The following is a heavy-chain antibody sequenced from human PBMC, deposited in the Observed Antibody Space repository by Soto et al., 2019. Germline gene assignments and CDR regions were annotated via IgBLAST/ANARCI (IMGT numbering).Heavy chain of an antibody. CDR1: GASISSSSYY. CDR3: ARLILRGYCSGGSCPLWFDP. V-gene: IGHV4-39*01. Sequence: AETLSLTCTVSGASISSSSYYWGWIRQPPGKRLEWIGSIHYSGSTYYNPSLKSRVTISVDTSKNQFSLKLSSVTAADTAVYYCARLILRGYCSGGSCPLWFDPWGQGTLVT. J-gene: IGHJ5*02. D-gene: IGHD2-15*01. CDR2: IHYSGST.